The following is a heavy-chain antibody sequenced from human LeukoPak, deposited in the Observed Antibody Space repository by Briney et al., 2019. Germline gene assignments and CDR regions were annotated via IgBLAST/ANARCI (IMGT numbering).Heavy chain of an antibody. CDR1: GGXISSYY. D-gene: IGHD2-15*01. Sequence: SETLSLTCTVSGGXISSYYWSWIRQPPGKGLECIGYIYYTGNLNYNPSLKSRVTISVDTSKNQFSLKLSSVTAADTAVYYCARGRVDWYFDLWGRGTLVTVSS. V-gene: IGHV4-59*01. CDR2: IYYTGNL. CDR3: ARGRVDWYFDL. J-gene: IGHJ2*01.